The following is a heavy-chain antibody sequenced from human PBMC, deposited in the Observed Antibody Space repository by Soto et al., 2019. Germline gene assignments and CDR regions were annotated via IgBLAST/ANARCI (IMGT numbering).Heavy chain of an antibody. V-gene: IGHV4-39*01. CDR3: AKSNKCTADADFDT. J-gene: IGHJ3*02. Sequence: SETLSLTCTVSGGSISSSSYYWGWIRQPPGKGLECIGSIYYSGSTYYNPSLKSRVTISVDTSKNQFSLKLSSVTAADTAVYYCAKSNKCTADADFDTWGQGTMFTVS. D-gene: IGHD2-8*01. CDR2: IYYSGST. CDR1: GGSISSSSYY.